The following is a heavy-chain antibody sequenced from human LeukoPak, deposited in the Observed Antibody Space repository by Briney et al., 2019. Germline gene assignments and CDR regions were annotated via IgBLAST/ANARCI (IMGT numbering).Heavy chain of an antibody. J-gene: IGHJ4*02. V-gene: IGHV4-39*07. D-gene: IGHD2-8*02. CDR2: IYYSGST. CDR3: AREIHSTGIDY. CDR1: GGSMSSGSYY. Sequence: PSETLTLTCTVSGGSMSSGSYYCAWIRQPPGKGLEWIVSIYYSGSTYYNPSLKSRVSISVDTSKNQFSLKLSSVTAADTAVYYCAREIHSTGIDYWGQGTLVTVSS.